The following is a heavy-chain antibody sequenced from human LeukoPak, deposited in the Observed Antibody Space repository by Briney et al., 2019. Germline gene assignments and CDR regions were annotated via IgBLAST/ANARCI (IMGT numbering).Heavy chain of an antibody. Sequence: GGSLSLSCVSSGFTFSSYAMSWVRQVPGKGLEWVSSVSGGGDTTYYRDSVKGRFTISRDNSRNTLYLQMNNLRAEDTAMYYCAKDRTSSAYGTRFDPWGQGTLVTVSS. CDR1: GFTFSSYA. J-gene: IGHJ5*02. CDR3: AKDRTSSAYGTRFDP. V-gene: IGHV3-23*01. D-gene: IGHD3-22*01. CDR2: VSGGGDTT.